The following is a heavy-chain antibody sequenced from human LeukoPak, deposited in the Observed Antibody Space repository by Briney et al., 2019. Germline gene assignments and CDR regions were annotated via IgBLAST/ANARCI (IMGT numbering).Heavy chain of an antibody. CDR1: G. CDR3: ARDSIRQQLYYFDY. D-gene: IGHD6-13*01. V-gene: IGHV3-49*04. J-gene: IGHJ4*02. CDR2: IRSKAYGGTT. Sequence: GGSLRLSCTASGMSWVRQAPGKGLEWVGFIRSKAYGGTTEYAASVKGRFTISRDDSKSIAYLQVNSLKTEDTAVYYCARDSIRQQLYYFDYWGQGTLVTVSS.